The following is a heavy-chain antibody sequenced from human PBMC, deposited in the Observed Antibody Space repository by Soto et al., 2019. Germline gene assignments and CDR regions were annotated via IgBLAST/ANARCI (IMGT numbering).Heavy chain of an antibody. CDR2: IYPGDSDT. Sequence: PGESLKISCKGSGYSFTSYWIGWVRQMPGKGLEWMGIIYPGDSDTRYSPSFQGQVTISADKSISTAYLQWSSLKASDTAMYYCARSGGPAVYYYDSSGYSPGHGMDVWGQGTTVTVSS. V-gene: IGHV5-51*01. J-gene: IGHJ6*02. D-gene: IGHD3-22*01. CDR1: GYSFTSYW. CDR3: ARSGGPAVYYYDSSGYSPGHGMDV.